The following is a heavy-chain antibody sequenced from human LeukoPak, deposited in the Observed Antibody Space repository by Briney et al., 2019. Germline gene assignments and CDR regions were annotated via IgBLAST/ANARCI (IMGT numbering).Heavy chain of an antibody. CDR2: MISNSRNI. CDR1: GYTFTSYD. Sequence: AXXKVSCKASGYTFTSYDINWVRQAPGQGIEWMGWMISNSRNICYAQKFQGSVTMTRNTSISTAYMELSSLRSEDTAVYYCARGGGGIAVAGRDFDYWGQGTLVTVSS. V-gene: IGHV1-8*01. CDR3: ARGGGGIAVAGRDFDY. D-gene: IGHD6-19*01. J-gene: IGHJ4*02.